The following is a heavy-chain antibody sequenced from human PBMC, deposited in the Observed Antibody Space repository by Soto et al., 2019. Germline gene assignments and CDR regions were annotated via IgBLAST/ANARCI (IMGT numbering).Heavy chain of an antibody. V-gene: IGHV3-43*01. CDR3: AKDLHYYHSSGPLGY. CDR2: ISWDCGST. J-gene: IGHJ4*02. Sequence: GGSLRLSCAASGFTFDDYTLHWVRQAPGKGLEWVSLISWDCGSTYYADSVKGRFTISRDNSKNSLYLQMNSLRTEETALYYCAKDLHYYHSSGPLGYWGQGPWATAPQ. CDR1: GFTFDDYT. D-gene: IGHD3-22*01.